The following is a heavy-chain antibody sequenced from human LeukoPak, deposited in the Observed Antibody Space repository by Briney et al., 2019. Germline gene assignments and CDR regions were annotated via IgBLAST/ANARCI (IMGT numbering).Heavy chain of an antibody. D-gene: IGHD3-10*01. CDR1: GFTFSSYS. V-gene: IGHV3-23*01. CDR2: IKESGDIT. J-gene: IGHJ6*04. Sequence: GGSLRLSCAASGFTFSSYSMCWVRQAPGKGPEWVSGIKESGDITYYADSVKGRFTISRDNSKNTLYLQMNSLRAEDTAVYYCARESRRNYYGSGSRSMDVWGKGTTVTVSS. CDR3: ARESRRNYYGSGSRSMDV.